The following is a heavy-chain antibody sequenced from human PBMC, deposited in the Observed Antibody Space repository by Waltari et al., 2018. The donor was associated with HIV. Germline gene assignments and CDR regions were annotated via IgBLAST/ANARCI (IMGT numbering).Heavy chain of an antibody. V-gene: IGHV3-21*01. CDR1: GFTFSSYT. CDR3: AREKRFTYYGLDV. Sequence: EVQLVESGGGLVKPGGSLRLSCAASGFTFSSYTMNWVRQAPGKRLEGVSSISTSSSYINHTDSGKVRFTISRDNAKNSLYLQMNSLRVEDTAVYYCAREKRFTYYGLDVWGQGTTVTVSS. D-gene: IGHD3-3*01. CDR2: ISTSSSYI. J-gene: IGHJ6*02.